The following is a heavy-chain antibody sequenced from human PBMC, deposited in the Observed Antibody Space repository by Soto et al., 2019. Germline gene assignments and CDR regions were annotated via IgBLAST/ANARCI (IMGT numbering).Heavy chain of an antibody. J-gene: IGHJ6*02. CDR3: ARDGVDTATGYYYGMDV. Sequence: QVQLVQSGAEVKKPGASVKVSCKASGYTFTSYGISWVRQAPGQGLEWMGWISAYNGNTNYAQELQGRVTMTTDTSTSTAYMELTRLGSDDTAVYYCARDGVDTATGYYYGMDVWGQGTTVTVSS. CDR1: GYTFTSYG. D-gene: IGHD5-18*01. CDR2: ISAYNGNT. V-gene: IGHV1-18*01.